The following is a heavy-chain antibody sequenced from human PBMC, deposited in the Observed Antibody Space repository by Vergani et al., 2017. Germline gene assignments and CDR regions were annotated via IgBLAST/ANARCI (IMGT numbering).Heavy chain of an antibody. CDR2: INPNSGGT. V-gene: IGHV1-2*04. Sequence: QVQLVQSGAEVKKPGASVKVSCKASGYTFTGYYMHWVRQAPGQGLEWMGWINPNSGGTNYAQKFQGWVTMTRETSISTAYMGLSRLRSDDTAVYYCARDFARDYVWGSYRYTANWFDPWGQGTLVTVSS. D-gene: IGHD3-16*02. CDR3: ARDFARDYVWGSYRYTANWFDP. J-gene: IGHJ5*02. CDR1: GYTFTGYY.